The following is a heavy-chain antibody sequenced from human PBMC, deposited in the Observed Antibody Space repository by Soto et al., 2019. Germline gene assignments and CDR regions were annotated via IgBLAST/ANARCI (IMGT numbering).Heavy chain of an antibody. V-gene: IGHV1-2*02. J-gene: IGHJ4*02. CDR1: GYMFTGYD. D-gene: IGHD5-12*01. CDR3: TIKLATLNFDY. CDR2: INPDSGGT. Sequence: ASVKVSCKASGYMFTGYDMHWVRQAPGQGLEWMGWINPDSGGTNYQQKFQGRVTMTRDTSISTAYLELSSLRSDDTAVYYCTIKLATLNFDYWGQRPLVTVS.